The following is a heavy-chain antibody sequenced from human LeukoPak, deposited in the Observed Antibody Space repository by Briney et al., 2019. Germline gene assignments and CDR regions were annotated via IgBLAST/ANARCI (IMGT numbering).Heavy chain of an antibody. CDR2: ITSSSGHT. D-gene: IGHD1-26*01. CDR1: GFTFDSYG. V-gene: IGHV3-23*01. J-gene: IGHJ4*02. Sequence: PGGSLRLSCAASGFTFDSYGMSWVRQAPGKGLEWVSAITSSSGHTYYADSVKGRFTISRDNSKNTLYLQMNSLRAEDTAVYYCAKVFIVGATYYFDCWGQGTLVTVSS. CDR3: AKVFIVGATYYFDC.